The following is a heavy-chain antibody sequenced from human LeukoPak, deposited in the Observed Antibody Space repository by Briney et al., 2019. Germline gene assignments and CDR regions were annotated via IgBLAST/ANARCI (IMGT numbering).Heavy chain of an antibody. J-gene: IGHJ3*02. CDR1: GGTFSSYA. CDR3: ARTRNGGAFDI. V-gene: IGHV1-69*04. CDR2: IIPILGIA. Sequence: GSSVKVSCKASGGTFSSYAVSWVRQAPGQGLEWMGRIIPILGIANYAQKFQGRVTITADKSTSTAYMELSSLRSEDTAVYYCARTRNGGAFDIWGQGTMVTVSS. D-gene: IGHD3-16*01.